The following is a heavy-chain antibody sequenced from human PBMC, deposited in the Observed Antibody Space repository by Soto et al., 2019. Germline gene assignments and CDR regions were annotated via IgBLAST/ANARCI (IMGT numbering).Heavy chain of an antibody. CDR2: TIPIFGTA. CDR1: GGTFSSYA. V-gene: IGHV1-69*13. J-gene: IGHJ5*02. D-gene: IGHD6-25*01. Sequence: SVKVSCKASGGTFSSYAISWVRQAPGQGLEWMGGTIPIFGTANYAQKFQGRVTITADESTSTAYMELSSLRSEDTAVYYCAREETVYSSDDNCFDPWGQGTLVTVSS. CDR3: AREETVYSSDDNCFDP.